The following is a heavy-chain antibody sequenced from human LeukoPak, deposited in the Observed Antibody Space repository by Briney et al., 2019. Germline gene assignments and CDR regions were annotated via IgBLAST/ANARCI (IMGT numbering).Heavy chain of an antibody. CDR3: ARESIGAAAGRGDFDY. V-gene: IGHV1-8*01. CDR1: GYTFTSYD. CDR2: MNPNSGNT. J-gene: IGHJ4*02. D-gene: IGHD6-13*01. Sequence: ASVKVSCKASGYTFTSYDINWVRQATGQGLEWMGWMNPNSGNTGYAQKFQGRVTMTRNTSISTAYMELSSLRSEDTAVYYCARESIGAAAGRGDFDYWGQGTLVTVSS.